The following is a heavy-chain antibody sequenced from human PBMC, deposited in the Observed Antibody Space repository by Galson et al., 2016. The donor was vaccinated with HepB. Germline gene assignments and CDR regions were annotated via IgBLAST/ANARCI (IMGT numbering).Heavy chain of an antibody. V-gene: IGHV4-30-4*01. CDR3: ARAYGVYEADAFDI. J-gene: IGHJ3*02. D-gene: IGHD4-17*01. CDR1: GGSISSGDSY. CDR2: IYHTGRT. Sequence: TLSLTCTVSGGSISSGDSYWSWLRQPPGKGLEWIGYIYHTGRTYYNPSLKTRVTIPVEVSTDQFSLDLSSATAADTAIYYCARAYGVYEADAFDIWGLGAMVTVSA.